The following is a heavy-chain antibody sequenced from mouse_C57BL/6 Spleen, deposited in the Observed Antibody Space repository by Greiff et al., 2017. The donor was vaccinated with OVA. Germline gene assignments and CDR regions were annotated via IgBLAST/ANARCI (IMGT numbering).Heavy chain of an antibody. J-gene: IGHJ3*01. Sequence: EVQLVESGGGLVKPGGSLKLSCAASGFTFSDYGMHWVRQAPEKGLEWVAYISSGSSTIYYADTVKGRFTISRDNAKNTLFLQMTSLRSEDTAMYYCAREVDYYGSGAGFAYWGQGTLVTVSA. CDR2: ISSGSSTI. V-gene: IGHV5-17*01. CDR1: GFTFSDYG. D-gene: IGHD1-1*01. CDR3: AREVDYYGSGAGFAY.